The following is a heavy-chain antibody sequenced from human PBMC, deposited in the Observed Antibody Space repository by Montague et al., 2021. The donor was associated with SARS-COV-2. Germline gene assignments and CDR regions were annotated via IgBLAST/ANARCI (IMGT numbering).Heavy chain of an antibody. CDR2: TYYSWST. D-gene: IGHD3-22*01. J-gene: IGHJ3*02. CDR1: VRSISSSSHY. Sequence: SETLSLTCTVSVRSISSSSHYRGWLRHLSGTVTLWIGITYYSWSTYYSPSPKSRVTISVDTSKNQFSLKLSSVIAADTAVYYCARFPTSYYYDSKAAPATPDAFDIWGQGTMVTVSS. CDR3: ARFPTSYYYDSKAAPATPDAFDI. V-gene: IGHV4-39*01.